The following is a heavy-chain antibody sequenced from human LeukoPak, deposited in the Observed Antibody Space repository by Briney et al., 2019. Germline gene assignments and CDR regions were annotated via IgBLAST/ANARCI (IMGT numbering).Heavy chain of an antibody. Sequence: SEALSLTCAGYGGSFNGYYWSWIRQPPGKGLEWIGEINHSGSTNYNPSLQRGVTISVDTSKNQFSLKLSSVTAADTAVYYCARGRLVAARPPKKGSYFDYWGQGTLVTVSS. CDR2: INHSGST. CDR3: ARGRLVAARPPKKGSYFDY. D-gene: IGHD6-6*01. CDR1: GGSFNGYY. J-gene: IGHJ4*02. V-gene: IGHV4-34*01.